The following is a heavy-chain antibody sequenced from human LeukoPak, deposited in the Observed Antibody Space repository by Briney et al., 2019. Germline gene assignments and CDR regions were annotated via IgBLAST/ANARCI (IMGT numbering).Heavy chain of an antibody. V-gene: IGHV1-69*04. CDR1: GGTFSSYA. J-gene: IGHJ4*02. CDR2: IIPILGIA. CDR3: ARMAYYYDSSAQGLFDY. D-gene: IGHD3-22*01. Sequence: SVKVSCKASGGTFSSYAISWVRQAPGQGLEWMGRIIPILGIANYAQKLQGRVTMTTDTSTSTAYMELRSLRSDDTAVYYCARMAYYYDSSAQGLFDYWGQGTLVTVSS.